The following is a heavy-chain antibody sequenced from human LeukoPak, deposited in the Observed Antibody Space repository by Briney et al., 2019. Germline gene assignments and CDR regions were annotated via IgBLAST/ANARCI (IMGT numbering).Heavy chain of an antibody. CDR1: GFTFSSYG. CDR3: ARPQHGDLYAFDI. V-gene: IGHV3-30*02. J-gene: IGHJ3*02. CDR2: IRYDGSNK. D-gene: IGHD4-17*01. Sequence: GGSLRLSCAASGFTFSSYGMHWVRQAPGKGLEWVAFIRYDGSNKYYANSVKGRFTISRDNSKNTLYLQMNSLRAEDTAVYYCARPQHGDLYAFDIWGQGTMVTVSS.